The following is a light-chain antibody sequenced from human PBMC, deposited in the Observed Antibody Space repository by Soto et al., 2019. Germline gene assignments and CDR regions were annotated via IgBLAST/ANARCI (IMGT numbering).Light chain of an antibody. CDR1: QSVSRSC. CDR3: QQYDSSPWT. J-gene: IGKJ1*01. V-gene: IGKV3-20*01. Sequence: EIVLTQSPGTLSLSPGERATLSCRASQSVSRSCLAWYQQKPGRAPTLLIYGAVTRATAIPVRFSGSESGTDFTLTISRLEPEDFAVYYCQQYDSSPWTFGQGTKVEIK. CDR2: GAV.